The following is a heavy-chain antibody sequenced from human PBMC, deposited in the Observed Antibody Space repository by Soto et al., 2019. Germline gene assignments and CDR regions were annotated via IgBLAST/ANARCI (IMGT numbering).Heavy chain of an antibody. V-gene: IGHV4-59*01. CDR1: GGSISSYY. CDR3: ARYWTYGGNSGFDY. Sequence: TETLSLTCTVSGGSISSYYWSWIRQPPGKGLEWIGYIYYSGSTNYNPSLKSRVTISVDTSKNQFSLKLSSVTAADTAVYYCARYWTYGGNSGFDYWGQGTLVTVSS. CDR2: IYYSGST. D-gene: IGHD2-8*01. J-gene: IGHJ4*02.